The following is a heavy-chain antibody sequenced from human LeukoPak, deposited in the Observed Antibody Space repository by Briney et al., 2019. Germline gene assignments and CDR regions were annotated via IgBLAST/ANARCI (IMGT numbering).Heavy chain of an antibody. V-gene: IGHV1-2*02. J-gene: IGHJ3*02. Sequence: ASVKVSCKASGYTFTGYYMHWVRQAPRQGLEWMGWINPNSGGTNYAQKFQGRVTMTRDTPISTAYMELSRLRSDDTAVYYCVREGGNAFDIWGQGTMVTVSS. D-gene: IGHD2-15*01. CDR3: VREGGNAFDI. CDR1: GYTFTGYY. CDR2: INPNSGGT.